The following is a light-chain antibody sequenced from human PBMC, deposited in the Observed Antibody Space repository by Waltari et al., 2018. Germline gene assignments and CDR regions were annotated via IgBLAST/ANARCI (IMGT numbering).Light chain of an antibody. CDR1: DSDVGAYDF. Sequence: QSALTQPASVSGSPGQSITISCSGTDSDVGAYDFVSWYQQHPCKAPHLIIYEVSNRPSGISNRFSASKSGNTASLTISGLHAEDEADYYCSSYTTSSAPGVFGTGTRVTVL. CDR3: SSYTTSSAPGV. CDR2: EVS. V-gene: IGLV2-14*01. J-gene: IGLJ1*01.